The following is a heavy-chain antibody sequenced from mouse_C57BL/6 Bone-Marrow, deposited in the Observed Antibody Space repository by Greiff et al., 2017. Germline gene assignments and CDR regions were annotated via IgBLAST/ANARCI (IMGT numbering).Heavy chain of an antibody. CDR1: GYTFTDYN. CDR3: ARDGYDHYWYFDV. V-gene: IGHV1-18*01. CDR2: INPNNGGT. J-gene: IGHJ1*03. D-gene: IGHD2-2*01. Sequence: VQLQQSGPELVKPGASVKIPCKASGYTFTDYNMDWVKQSHGKSLEWIGDINPNNGGTIYNQKFKGKATLTVAKSSSTAYMELRSLTSEDTAVYYSARDGYDHYWYFDVWGTGTTVTVSS.